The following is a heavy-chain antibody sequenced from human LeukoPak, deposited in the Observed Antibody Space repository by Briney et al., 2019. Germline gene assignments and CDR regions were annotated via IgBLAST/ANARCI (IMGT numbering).Heavy chain of an antibody. CDR1: GGSISSYY. CDR2: IYTSGST. J-gene: IGHJ4*02. Sequence: SETLSLTCTVSGGSISSYYWSWIRQPAGKGLEWIGRIYTSGSTNYNPSLKSRVTMSVDTSKNQFSLKLSSVTAADTAVYYCAREYYDYVWGSYRLDYWGQGTLVTVSS. CDR3: AREYYDYVWGSYRLDY. V-gene: IGHV4-4*07. D-gene: IGHD3-16*02.